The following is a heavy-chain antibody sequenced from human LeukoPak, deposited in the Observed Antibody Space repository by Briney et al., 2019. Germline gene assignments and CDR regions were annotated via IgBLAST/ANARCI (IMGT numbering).Heavy chain of an antibody. CDR1: RFTVSSNF. Sequence: GSLRLSCAASRFTVSSNFMSWVRQPPGKGLEWIGEINHSGSTNYNPSLKSRVTISVDTSKNQFSLKLSSVTAADTAVYYCATLVRGVIAKSTNWFDPWGQGTLVTVSS. D-gene: IGHD3-10*02. J-gene: IGHJ5*02. CDR3: ATLVRGVIAKSTNWFDP. CDR2: INHSGST. V-gene: IGHV4-34*08.